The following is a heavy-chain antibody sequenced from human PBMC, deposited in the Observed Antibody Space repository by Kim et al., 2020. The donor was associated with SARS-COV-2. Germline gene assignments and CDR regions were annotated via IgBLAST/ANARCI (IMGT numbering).Heavy chain of an antibody. J-gene: IGHJ4*02. Sequence: DSVNGRFTISRHTAKNTLYLQMNSLRAEDTAEYYCAKSTSGDYAYLDSWGQGILVTVSS. D-gene: IGHD3-22*01. V-gene: IGHV3-23*01. CDR3: AKSTSGDYAYLDS.